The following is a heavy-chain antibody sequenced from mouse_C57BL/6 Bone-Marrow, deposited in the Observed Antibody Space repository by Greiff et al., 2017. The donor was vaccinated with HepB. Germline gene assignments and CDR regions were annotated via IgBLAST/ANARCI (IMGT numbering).Heavy chain of an antibody. D-gene: IGHD1-1*01. CDR3: ARYGSSRYFDY. V-gene: IGHV1-4*01. Sequence: VQLKESGAELARPGASVKMSCKASGYTFTSYTMHWVKQRPGQGLEWIGYINPSSGYTKYNQKFKDKATLTADKSSSTAYMQLSSLTSEDSAVYYCARYGSSRYFDYWGQGTTLTVSS. J-gene: IGHJ2*01. CDR1: GYTFTSYT. CDR2: INPSSGYT.